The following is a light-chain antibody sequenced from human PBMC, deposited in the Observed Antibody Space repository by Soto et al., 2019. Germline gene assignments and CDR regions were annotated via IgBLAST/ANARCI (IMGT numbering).Light chain of an antibody. CDR1: QSVSSSQ. CDR2: GAS. Sequence: EIVLTQSPGTLSLSPGESATLSCRASQSVSSSQVAWYQQKPGQAPRLLIYGASSRATGIPDRFSGVGSETDFTLTISRLEPEDFAVYYCQQYDTSPPTFGQGTKLEIK. J-gene: IGKJ2*01. CDR3: QQYDTSPPT. V-gene: IGKV3-20*01.